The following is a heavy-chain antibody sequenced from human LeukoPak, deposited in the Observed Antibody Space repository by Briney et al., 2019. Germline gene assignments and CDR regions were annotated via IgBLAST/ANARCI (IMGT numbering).Heavy chain of an antibody. CDR2: ISSSGSTI. Sequence: GGSLRLSCAASGFTFSSYEMNWVRQAPGKGLEWVSYISSSGSTIYYADSVKGRFTISRDNAKNSPYLQMNSLRAEDTAVYYCARDIYSGYDAEAFGIWGQGTMVTVSS. J-gene: IGHJ3*02. CDR3: ARDIYSGYDAEAFGI. CDR1: GFTFSSYE. V-gene: IGHV3-48*03. D-gene: IGHD5-12*01.